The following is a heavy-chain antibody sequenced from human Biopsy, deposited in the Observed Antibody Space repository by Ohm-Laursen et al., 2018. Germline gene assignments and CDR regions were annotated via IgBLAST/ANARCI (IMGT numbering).Heavy chain of an antibody. Sequence: SLRLFCAASGFTFPSFTMSWVRQAPGKGLQWVSGISGSGGNTYYADSARGRFNISRDNSKSRLYLQMTGLRAEDSALYYCAKDPDFWRGGEGDFWGRGTLVTVSS. J-gene: IGHJ4*02. CDR1: GFTFPSFT. V-gene: IGHV3-23*01. D-gene: IGHD3-3*01. CDR3: AKDPDFWRGGEGDF. CDR2: ISGSGGNT.